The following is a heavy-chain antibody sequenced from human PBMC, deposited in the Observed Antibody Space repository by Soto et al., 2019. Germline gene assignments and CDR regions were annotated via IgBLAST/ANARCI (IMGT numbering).Heavy chain of an antibody. J-gene: IGHJ5*02. Sequence: QVQLQESGPGLVKPSETLSLTCTVSGGSVSGGSYYWTWIRQPPGKGLEWIGYIYSSGSTNYNPSLKSRVTLSVDTSKNHFSLKLSSVTAADTAVYYCAREAAWGQGTLVTVSS. CDR3: AREAA. CDR2: IYSSGST. CDR1: GGSVSGGSYY. V-gene: IGHV4-61*03.